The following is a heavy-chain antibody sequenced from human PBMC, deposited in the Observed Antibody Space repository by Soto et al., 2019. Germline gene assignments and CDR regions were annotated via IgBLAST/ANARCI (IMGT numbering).Heavy chain of an antibody. CDR1: GCSISSSSYY. V-gene: IGHV4-39*05. J-gene: IGHJ6*02. CDR2: IYYSGST. Sequence: SETPSLTCTVSGCSISSSSYYWCWILQPPGKGLEWIGSIYYSGSTYYNPSLKSRVTISVDTSKNQFSLKLSSVTAADTAVYYFATGSAGPPDYYYYGMDVWGQGTTVTVSS. CDR3: ATGSAGPPDYYYYGMDV. D-gene: IGHD1-1*01.